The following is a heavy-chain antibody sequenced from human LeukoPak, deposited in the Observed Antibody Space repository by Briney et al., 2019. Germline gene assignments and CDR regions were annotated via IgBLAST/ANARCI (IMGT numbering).Heavy chain of an antibody. J-gene: IGHJ2*01. D-gene: IGHD6-13*01. CDR1: GGSISSGGYY. Sequence: PSQTLSLTCIVSGGSISSGGYYWSWIRQHPGKGLEWIGYIYYSGSTSYNPSLKSRLTISVDTSKNQFSLKLSSVTAADTAVYYCASARYSSSWDSHWYFDLWGRGTLVTVSS. V-gene: IGHV4-31*03. CDR3: ASARYSSSWDSHWYFDL. CDR2: IYYSGST.